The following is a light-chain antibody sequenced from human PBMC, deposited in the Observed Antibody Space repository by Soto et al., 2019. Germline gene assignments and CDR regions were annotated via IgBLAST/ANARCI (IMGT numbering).Light chain of an antibody. V-gene: IGKV3-20*01. J-gene: IGKJ4*01. CDR2: DAS. Sequence: EIVLTQSPGTLSLSPGESATLSCRASQSVSRNYLAWYQQKPGQAPRLLIYDASSRATGIPDRFSGSGSETDFTLTISRLEAEDFAVYHCQQYDTSPLTFGGGTKLEIK. CDR1: QSVSRNY. CDR3: QQYDTSPLT.